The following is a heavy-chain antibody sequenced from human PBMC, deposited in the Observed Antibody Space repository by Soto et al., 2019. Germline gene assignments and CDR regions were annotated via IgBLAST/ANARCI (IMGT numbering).Heavy chain of an antibody. CDR1: GGSFSGYY. J-gene: IGHJ5*01. CDR2: INHSGST. V-gene: IGHV4-34*01. D-gene: IGHD6-13*01. Sequence: SETLSLTCAVYGGSFSGYYWSWIRQPPGKGLEWIGEINHSGSTNYNPSLKSRVTISVDTSKNQFSLKLSSVTAADTAVYYCARGHISAAARLNWFDFWGPGTLVTVSS. CDR3: ARGHISAAARLNWFDF.